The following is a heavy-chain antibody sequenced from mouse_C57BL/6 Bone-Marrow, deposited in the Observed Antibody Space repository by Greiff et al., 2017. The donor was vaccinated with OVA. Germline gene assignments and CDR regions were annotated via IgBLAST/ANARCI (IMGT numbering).Heavy chain of an antibody. CDR3: TRLLDAMDY. Sequence: DVQLVESGAGLVKPGGSLKLSCAASGFTFSSYAMSWVRQTPEKRLEWVAYISSGGDYIYYADTVKGRFTISRDNARNTLYLQMSSRKSEDTAMYYCTRLLDAMDYWGQGTSVTVSS. J-gene: IGHJ4*01. CDR2: ISSGGDYI. CDR1: GFTFSSYA. D-gene: IGHD2-1*01. V-gene: IGHV5-9-1*02.